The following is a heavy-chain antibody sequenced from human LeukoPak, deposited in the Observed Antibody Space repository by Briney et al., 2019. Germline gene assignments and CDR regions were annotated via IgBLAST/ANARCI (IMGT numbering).Heavy chain of an antibody. CDR1: GYTFTGYY. J-gene: IGHJ3*02. CDR3: AREALSIVGATIAAFDI. D-gene: IGHD1-26*01. Sequence: GASVKASCKASGYTFTGYYMHWVRQAPGQGLEWMGWINPNSGGTNYAQKFQGRVTMTRDTSISTAYMELSRLRSDDTAVYYCAREALSIVGATIAAFDIWGQGTMVTVSS. V-gene: IGHV1-2*02. CDR2: INPNSGGT.